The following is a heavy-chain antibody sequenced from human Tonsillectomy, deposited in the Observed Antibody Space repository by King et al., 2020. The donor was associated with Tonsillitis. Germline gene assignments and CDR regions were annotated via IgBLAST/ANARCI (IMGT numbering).Heavy chain of an antibody. V-gene: IGHV4-30-2*01. CDR2: IFHSGSP. CDR1: GGSISSGGYS. Sequence: QLQESGSGLVKPSQTLSLTCAVSGGSISSGGYSWSWIRQPPGKGLEWIGYIFHSGSPHCNPSLKSRVTISVDGSKNQFSLKLISVTAADTAVYYCARDVGYYGMDVWGQGTTVTVSS. J-gene: IGHJ6*02. CDR3: ARDVGYYGMDV.